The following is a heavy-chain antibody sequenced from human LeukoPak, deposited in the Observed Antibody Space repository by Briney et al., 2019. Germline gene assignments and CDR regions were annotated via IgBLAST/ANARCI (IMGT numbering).Heavy chain of an antibody. Sequence: KPSETLSLTCAVYGGSFSGYYWSWIRQPPGKGLEWIGEINHSGSTNYNPSLKSRVTISVDTSKDQFSLKLSSVTAADTAVYYCARSRPRLYYYDSSGYSPFDYWGQGTLVTVSS. J-gene: IGHJ4*02. D-gene: IGHD3-22*01. CDR3: ARSRPRLYYYDSSGYSPFDY. CDR1: GGSFSGYY. CDR2: INHSGST. V-gene: IGHV4-34*01.